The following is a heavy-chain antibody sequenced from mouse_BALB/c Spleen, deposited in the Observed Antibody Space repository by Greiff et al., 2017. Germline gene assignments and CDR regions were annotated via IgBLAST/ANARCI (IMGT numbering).Heavy chain of an antibody. CDR3: ARNRITTALAMDY. V-gene: IGHV2-4-1*01. CDR2: IWSGGST. J-gene: IGHJ4*01. Sequence: VKLVESGPGLVAPSQSLSITCTVSGFSLTSYGVHWVRQSPGKGLEWLGVIWSGGSTDYNAAFISRLSISKDNSKSQVFFKMNSLQADDTAIYYCARNRITTALAMDYWGQGTSVTVSS. CDR1: GFSLTSYG. D-gene: IGHD1-1*01.